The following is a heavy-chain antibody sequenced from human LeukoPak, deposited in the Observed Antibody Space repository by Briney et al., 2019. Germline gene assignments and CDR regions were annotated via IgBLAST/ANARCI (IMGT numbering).Heavy chain of an antibody. Sequence: EASVKVSCKASGYTFTSYGISWVRQAPGQGLEWMGWISAYNGNTNYAQKLQGRVTMTTDTSTSTAYMELRSLRSDDTAVYYCARADERIAAAGKGPLDYWGQGTLVTVSS. CDR1: GYTFTSYG. CDR2: ISAYNGNT. CDR3: ARADERIAAAGKGPLDY. J-gene: IGHJ4*02. D-gene: IGHD6-13*01. V-gene: IGHV1-18*01.